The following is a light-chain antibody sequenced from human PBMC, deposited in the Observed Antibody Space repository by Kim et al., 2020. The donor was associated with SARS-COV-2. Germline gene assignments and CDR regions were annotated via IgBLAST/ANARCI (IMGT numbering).Light chain of an antibody. CDR1: QYIGDW. CDR3: QQRRDWPLT. Sequence: EIVLTQSPATLSLSPGETATLSCRASQYIGDWLAWYQQRPGKAPRLLICDASNRAPGIPARVSGSGSGTDFTLTIRSLEPEDLGVYYCQQRRDWPLTFGGGTKVDIK. CDR2: DAS. J-gene: IGKJ4*01. V-gene: IGKV3-11*01.